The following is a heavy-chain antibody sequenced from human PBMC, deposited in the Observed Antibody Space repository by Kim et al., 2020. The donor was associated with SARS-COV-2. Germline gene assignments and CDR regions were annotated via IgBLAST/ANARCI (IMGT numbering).Heavy chain of an antibody. J-gene: IGHJ4*02. CDR1: GFTFDGYA. CDR2: ISWSSGSI. D-gene: IGHD3-9*01. V-gene: IGHV3-9*01. Sequence: GGSLRLSCAASGFTFDGYAMHWVRQAPGKGLEWVSGISWSSGSIYYADSVKGRFTISRDNAKNSLYLQMNSLRAEDTALYYCAKGGVEFDWLLFDYWGQGTLVTVSP. CDR3: AKGGVEFDWLLFDY.